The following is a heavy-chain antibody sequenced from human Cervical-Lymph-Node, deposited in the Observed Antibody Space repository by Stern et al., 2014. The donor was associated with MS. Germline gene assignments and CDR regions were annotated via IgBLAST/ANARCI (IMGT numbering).Heavy chain of an antibody. CDR1: GFSLSTTRAG. D-gene: IGHD2-15*01. CDR2: IYWDDER. Sequence: SGPTLVKPTQTLTLTCTFSGFSLSTTRAGVAWIRQPPGKALEWLALIYWDDERRYSPSLKDRLTITKDNSKNQVVLTMTNPDPVDTATYYCAHRSSGAYCSGESCYFAHWGQGALVTVSS. J-gene: IGHJ4*02. V-gene: IGHV2-5*02. CDR3: AHRSSGAYCSGESCYFAH.